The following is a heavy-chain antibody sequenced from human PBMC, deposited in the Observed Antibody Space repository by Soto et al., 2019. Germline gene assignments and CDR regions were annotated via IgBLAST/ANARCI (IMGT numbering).Heavy chain of an antibody. CDR1: GFTFSSYA. D-gene: IGHD3-22*01. Sequence: GGSLRLSCAASGFTFSSYAMSWVRQAPGKGLEWVSSISGSSGSTYYADSVKGRFTISRDNSKNTLYLQMNSLRAEDTAVYYCAKDGGSSGCYHSHSMDYWGQGTVATVS. J-gene: IGHJ4*02. CDR3: AKDGGSSGCYHSHSMDY. CDR2: ISGSSGST. V-gene: IGHV3-23*01.